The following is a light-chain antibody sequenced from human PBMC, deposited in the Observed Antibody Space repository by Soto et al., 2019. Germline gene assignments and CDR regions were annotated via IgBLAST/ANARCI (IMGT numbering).Light chain of an antibody. CDR1: QSIGSW. J-gene: IGKJ3*01. Sequence: DIQMTQSPSTLSASVGDRVTITCRASQSIGSWLAWYQQKPGKAPKLLIYDASSLESGVPSRFSGSGSGTEFTLTISSLQPDDFATYYCQQYNSESTFGPGTKVDIK. CDR3: QQYNSEST. CDR2: DAS. V-gene: IGKV1-5*01.